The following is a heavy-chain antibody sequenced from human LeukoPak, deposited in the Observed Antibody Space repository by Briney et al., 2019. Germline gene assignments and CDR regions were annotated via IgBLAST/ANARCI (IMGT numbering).Heavy chain of an antibody. CDR1: GGSFSGDY. Sequence: SETLSLTCAVYGGSFSGDYWSWIRQPPGKGLEWIGEINHSGSTNYNPSLKSRVTISVDTSKNQFSLKLSSVTAADTAVYYCARDYGSGSYRARYGMDVWGQGTTVTVSS. V-gene: IGHV4-34*01. CDR3: ARDYGSGSYRARYGMDV. J-gene: IGHJ6*02. CDR2: INHSGST. D-gene: IGHD3-10*01.